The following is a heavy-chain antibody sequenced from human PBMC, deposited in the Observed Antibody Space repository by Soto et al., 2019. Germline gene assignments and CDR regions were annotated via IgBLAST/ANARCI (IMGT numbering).Heavy chain of an antibody. Sequence: EVQLLESGGGLVQPGGSLRLSCAASGFTFSSYAMSWVRQAPGKGLEWVSAISGSGGSTYYADSVKGRFTISRDNSKNTLYLQMNSLGAEDTAVYYCAKDSDYYGSGYYYYYMDVWGKGTTVTVSS. J-gene: IGHJ6*03. CDR3: AKDSDYYGSGYYYYYMDV. CDR1: GFTFSSYA. CDR2: ISGSGGST. V-gene: IGHV3-23*01. D-gene: IGHD3-10*01.